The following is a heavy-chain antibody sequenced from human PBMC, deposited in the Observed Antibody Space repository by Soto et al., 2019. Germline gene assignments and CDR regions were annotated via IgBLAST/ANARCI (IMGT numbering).Heavy chain of an antibody. Sequence: EVKLLESGGGLVQPGGSLKLSCAASGFIFSAYAMSWVRQAPGKGLEWVSTISDTIGATDYADSVKGRFTISRDISRNTLYLEMNNLRAEDTAMYYCAKAQLLLGGDYFDSWGQGALVTVSS. CDR3: AKAQLLLGGDYFDS. J-gene: IGHJ4*02. CDR2: ISDTIGAT. V-gene: IGHV3-23*01. CDR1: GFIFSAYA. D-gene: IGHD6-19*01.